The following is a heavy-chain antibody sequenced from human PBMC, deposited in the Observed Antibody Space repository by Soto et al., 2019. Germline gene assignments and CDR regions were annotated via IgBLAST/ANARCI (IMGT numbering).Heavy chain of an antibody. CDR2: VNHSGST. CDR1: GGSFSGYY. CDR3: ATYSPGVAVAGRRGYFDY. V-gene: IGHV4-34*01. D-gene: IGHD6-19*01. J-gene: IGHJ4*02. Sequence: QVQLQQWGAGLLKPSETLSLTCAVYGGSFSGYYWSWIRQPPGKGLEGIGEVNHSGSTNYNPPLQSRVTISVDTSKNQFHLKLSSVTAADTAVYYCATYSPGVAVAGRRGYFDYWGQGTLVTVSS.